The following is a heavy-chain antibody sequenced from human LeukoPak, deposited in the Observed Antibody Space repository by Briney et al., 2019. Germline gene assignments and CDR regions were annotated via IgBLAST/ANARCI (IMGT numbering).Heavy chain of an antibody. Sequence: GGALRLSFAASGFTFRNYAMNWVRQAPGKGLEGVTTISGGGDTTYYADTVKGRFTISRDDSRSTLYLQMNSLRAEDTAKYYCAKCEAGVATICGGLYYWGQGTLATVSS. CDR2: ISGGGDTT. D-gene: IGHD5-12*01. V-gene: IGHV3-23*01. CDR3: AKCEAGVATICGGLYY. J-gene: IGHJ4*02. CDR1: GFTFRNYA.